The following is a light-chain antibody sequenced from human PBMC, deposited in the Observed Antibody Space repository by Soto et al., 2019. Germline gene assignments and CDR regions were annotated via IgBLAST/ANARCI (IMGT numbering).Light chain of an antibody. CDR1: SSDVGGYNY. CDR3: SSYTSSSTL. V-gene: IGLV2-14*01. J-gene: IGLJ1*01. Sequence: QSVLTQPAPVSGSPGQSTTISCTGTSSDVGGYNYVSWYQQHPGKAPKLMIYAVTDRPSGVSSRFSGSKSGNTASLTISGLQAEDEADYYCSSYTSSSTLFGTGTKVTVL. CDR2: AVT.